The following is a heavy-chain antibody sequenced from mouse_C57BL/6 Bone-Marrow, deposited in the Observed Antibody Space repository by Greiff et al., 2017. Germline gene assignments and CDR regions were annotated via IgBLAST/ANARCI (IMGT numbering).Heavy chain of an antibody. J-gene: IGHJ1*03. V-gene: IGHV5-17*01. D-gene: IGHD1-1*01. CDR1: GFTFSDYG. CDR2: ISSGSSTI. Sequence: EVKLVESGGGLVKPGGSLKLSCAASGFTFSDYGMHLVRQAPEKGLEWVAYISSGSSTIYYADTVKGRFTISRDNAKNTLFLQMTSLRSEDTAMYYCATTVVAYWYFDVWGTGTTVTVSS. CDR3: ATTVVAYWYFDV.